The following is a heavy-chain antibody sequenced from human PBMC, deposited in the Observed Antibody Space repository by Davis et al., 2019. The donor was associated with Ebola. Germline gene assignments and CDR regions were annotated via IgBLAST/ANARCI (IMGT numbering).Heavy chain of an antibody. J-gene: IGHJ4*02. CDR3: ARDGGMGCSSTSCYWYFDY. Sequence: GESLKISCAASGFTFSDYYMSWIRQAPGKGLEWVSYISSSGSTIYYADSVKGRFTISRDNAKNSLYLQMNSLRAEDTAVYYCARDGGMGCSSTSCYWYFDYWGQGTLVTVSS. CDR1: GFTFSDYY. D-gene: IGHD2-2*01. CDR2: ISSSGSTI. V-gene: IGHV3-11*04.